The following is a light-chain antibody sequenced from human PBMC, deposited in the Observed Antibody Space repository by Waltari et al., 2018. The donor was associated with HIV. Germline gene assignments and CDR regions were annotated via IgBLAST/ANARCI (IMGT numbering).Light chain of an antibody. V-gene: IGLV1-47*01. CDR2: RNN. CDR1: SSNSGRND. CDR3: AAWDDSLSGLV. Sequence: QSVLTQPPSASGTPAQRVTISCPGSSSNSGRNDVYWYQQLPGTAPKLLIYRNNQRPSGVPDRLSGSKSGTSASLAISGLRSEDEADYYCAAWDDSLSGLVFGGGTKLTVL. J-gene: IGLJ3*02.